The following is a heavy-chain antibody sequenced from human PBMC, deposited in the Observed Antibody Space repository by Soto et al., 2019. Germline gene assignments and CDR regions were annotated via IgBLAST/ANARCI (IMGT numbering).Heavy chain of an antibody. CDR2: ISSSGSTI. CDR3: ARCSSTRKEGYFDY. D-gene: IGHD2-2*01. V-gene: IGHV3-48*03. J-gene: IGHJ4*02. Sequence: GGSLRLSCAASGFTFSSYEMNWVRQAPGKGLEWVSYISSSGSTIYYADSVKGRFTISRDNAKNLLYLQMNSLRAEDTAVYYCARCSSTRKEGYFDYWCQGTLVTVSS. CDR1: GFTFSSYE.